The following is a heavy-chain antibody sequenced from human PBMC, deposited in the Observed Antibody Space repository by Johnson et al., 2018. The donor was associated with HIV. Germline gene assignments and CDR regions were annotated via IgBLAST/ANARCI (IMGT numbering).Heavy chain of an antibody. CDR3: ARDRAAAGTDALDI. D-gene: IGHD6-13*01. J-gene: IGHJ3*02. CDR1: GFTFSSFA. V-gene: IGHV3-30*04. CDR2: ISYDGSNK. Sequence: QVQLVESGGGLVQPGRSLRLSCAASGFTFSSFALHWVRQAPGKGLEWVALISYDGSNKYYADSVQGRFTISRDNSKNTLYLQMNSLRAEDTAVYYCARDRAAAGTDALDIWGQGTMV.